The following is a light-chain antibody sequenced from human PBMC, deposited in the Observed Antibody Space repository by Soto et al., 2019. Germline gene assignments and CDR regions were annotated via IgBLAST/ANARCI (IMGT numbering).Light chain of an antibody. J-gene: IGKJ1*01. CDR1: QSISRW. CDR2: KAS. CDR3: QQYNSYLT. Sequence: DIQMTQSPSTLSASVGDRVIITCLSSQSISRWVAWYQQKPGKAPKLLIYKASNLESGVPSRFSGSGSGTEFPLTISSLQADDFAPYYCQQYNSYLTFGQGTKVEIK. V-gene: IGKV1-5*03.